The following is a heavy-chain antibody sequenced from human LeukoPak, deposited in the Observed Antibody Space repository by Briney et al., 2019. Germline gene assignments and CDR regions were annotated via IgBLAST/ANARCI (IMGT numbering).Heavy chain of an antibody. D-gene: IGHD6-19*01. J-gene: IGHJ4*02. CDR1: GGSISSSSYY. Sequence: SETLSLSCTVSGGSISSSSYYWGWIRQPPGKGLEWIGSIYYSGSTYYNPSLKSRVTISVDTSKNQFSLKLSSVTAADTAVYYCARRPVGNIAVADNFDYWGQGTLVTVSS. CDR2: IYYSGST. CDR3: ARRPVGNIAVADNFDY. V-gene: IGHV4-39*01.